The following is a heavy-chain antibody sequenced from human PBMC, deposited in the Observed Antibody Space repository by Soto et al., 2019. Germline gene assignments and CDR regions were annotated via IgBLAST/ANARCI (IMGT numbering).Heavy chain of an antibody. Sequence: QVQLVESGGGVVQPGRSLRLSCAASGFSFSSYGMQWVRQAPGKGLEWVAVISYDGSNKHYADSVKGRFTISRDNSKNTLYLQMNSLRAEDTAVYYCAKDGGSGGTFDYWGQGTLVTVSS. J-gene: IGHJ4*02. V-gene: IGHV3-30*18. CDR2: ISYDGSNK. CDR1: GFSFSSYG. D-gene: IGHD2-15*01. CDR3: AKDGGSGGTFDY.